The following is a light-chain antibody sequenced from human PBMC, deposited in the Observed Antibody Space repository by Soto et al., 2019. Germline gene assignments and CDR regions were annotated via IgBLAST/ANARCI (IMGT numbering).Light chain of an antibody. Sequence: EIVLTQSPATLSLSPGERATLSCRASQSVSSYLAWYQQKPGQAPRLLIYDASNRATGIPARFSGSGSETDFTLTISSLEPEDFAVYYCQQVNNWPQTFGQGTKLEIK. CDR1: QSVSSY. J-gene: IGKJ2*01. CDR3: QQVNNWPQT. V-gene: IGKV3-11*01. CDR2: DAS.